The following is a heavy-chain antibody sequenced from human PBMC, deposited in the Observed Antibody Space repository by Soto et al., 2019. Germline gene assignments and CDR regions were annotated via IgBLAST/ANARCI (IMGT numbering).Heavy chain of an antibody. CDR1: GYSFTDHH. Sequence: ASVKVSCKASGYSFTDHHIHWVRQAPGQGLEWLGRINPKSGGTSTAQKFQGWVTMTRDRSISTVYMELTRLRSDDTAVYFCARGHSTDCSNGVCSFFYNHEMDVWGQGTTVTVSS. CDR2: INPKSGGT. V-gene: IGHV1-2*04. CDR3: ARGHSTDCSNGVCSFFYNHEMDV. J-gene: IGHJ6*02. D-gene: IGHD2-8*01.